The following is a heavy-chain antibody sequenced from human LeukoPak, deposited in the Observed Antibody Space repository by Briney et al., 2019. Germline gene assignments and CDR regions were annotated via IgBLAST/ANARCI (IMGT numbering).Heavy chain of an antibody. J-gene: IGHJ4*02. D-gene: IGHD6-13*01. CDR3: ARVVAAALFDN. CDR2: ISYDGSNK. CDR1: GFTFSSYA. Sequence: GGSLRLSCAASGFTFSSYAMHWVRQAPGKGLEWVAVISYDGSNKYYADSVKGRFTISRDNSKNTLYLQMNSLRAEDTAVYYCARVVAAALFDNWGQGTLVTVSS. V-gene: IGHV3-30-3*01.